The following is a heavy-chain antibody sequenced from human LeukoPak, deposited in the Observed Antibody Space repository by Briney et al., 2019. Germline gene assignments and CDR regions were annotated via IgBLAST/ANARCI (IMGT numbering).Heavy chain of an antibody. D-gene: IGHD3-10*01. Sequence: GASVKVSCKASGYTFTSYGIGWVRQAPGQGLEWMGWISTYNADTDYAQKFQGRVTMTTETSTSTAYMELRSLRSGDTAVYYCARGITVVRGVIKGGMDVWGQGTTVTVSS. CDR1: GYTFTSYG. J-gene: IGHJ6*02. V-gene: IGHV1-18*01. CDR3: ARGITVVRGVIKGGMDV. CDR2: ISTYNADT.